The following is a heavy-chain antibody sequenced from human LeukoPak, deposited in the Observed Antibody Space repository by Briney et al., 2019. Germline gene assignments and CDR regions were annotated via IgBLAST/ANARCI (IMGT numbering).Heavy chain of an antibody. CDR1: GGSINNYY. CDR2: IYYSGTA. Sequence: SETLSLTCTVSGGSINNYYWSWIRQPPGKGLEWIRYIYYSGTANYNPSLKSRVTISLDTSKNQFSLSLRSVTAADTAVYYCARAEAVGYSSGWSHDYWGQGALVTVSS. CDR3: ARAEAVGYSSGWSHDY. D-gene: IGHD6-19*01. J-gene: IGHJ4*02. V-gene: IGHV4-59*01.